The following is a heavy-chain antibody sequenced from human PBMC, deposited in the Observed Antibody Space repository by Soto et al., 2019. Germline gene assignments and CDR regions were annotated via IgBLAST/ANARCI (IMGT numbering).Heavy chain of an antibody. V-gene: IGHV4-4*02. CDR1: SGSITSSLW. CDR2: VAQSGYL. J-gene: IGHJ4*02. CDR3: ARNRYGGDDVDS. D-gene: IGHD5-12*01. Sequence: QVQLQESGPGLVKPSGTLSLTCTVSSGSITSSLWWSWVRQSPGKGLEWIGEVAQSGYLHSIPSHKSRLTISLDKSTNRFSLRLTSVTAAATAVYYCARNRYGGDDVDSWGQGSLVTVSS.